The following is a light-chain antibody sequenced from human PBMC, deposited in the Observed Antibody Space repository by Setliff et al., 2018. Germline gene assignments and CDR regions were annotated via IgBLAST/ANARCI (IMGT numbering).Light chain of an antibody. V-gene: IGLV2-14*01. J-gene: IGLJ2*01. CDR1: NSDVGGYNY. Sequence: QSALTQPAAVSGSPGQSITISCAGSNSDVGGYNYVSWYQQHPGKAPKLMIYEVTKRPSGVSDRLSGSKSGNTASLTISGLQAEDEADYYCLSCTSESTHALFAGGTKVTVL. CDR2: EVT. CDR3: LSCTSESTHAL.